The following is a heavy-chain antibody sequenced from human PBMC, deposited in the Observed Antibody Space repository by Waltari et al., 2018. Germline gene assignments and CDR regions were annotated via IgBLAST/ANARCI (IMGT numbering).Heavy chain of an antibody. Sequence: QVQLQESGPGLVKPSQTLSLTCTVSGGSISSGGYYWSWIRQHPGKGLEWIGYIYYSVSTYYNPSLKSLVTISVDTSKNQFSLKLSSVTAADTAVYYCARGSGFGYYYFDYWGQGTLVTVSS. V-gene: IGHV4-31*01. CDR1: GGSISSGGYY. D-gene: IGHD5-18*01. CDR2: IYYSVST. J-gene: IGHJ4*02. CDR3: ARGSGFGYYYFDY.